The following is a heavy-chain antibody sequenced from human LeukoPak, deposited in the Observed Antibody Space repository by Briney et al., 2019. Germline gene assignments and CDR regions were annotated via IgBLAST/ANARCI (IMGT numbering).Heavy chain of an antibody. V-gene: IGHV4-4*07. CDR1: GGSISSYY. CDR3: ARGRYDSSGYQLGYFDY. Sequence: SETLSLTCTVSGGSISSYYWSWIRQSAGKGLEWIGRIYTSGSTNYNPSLKSRVTMSVDTSKNQFSLKLSSVTAADTAVYYCARGRYDSSGYQLGYFDYWGQGTLVTVSS. D-gene: IGHD3-22*01. CDR2: IYTSGST. J-gene: IGHJ4*02.